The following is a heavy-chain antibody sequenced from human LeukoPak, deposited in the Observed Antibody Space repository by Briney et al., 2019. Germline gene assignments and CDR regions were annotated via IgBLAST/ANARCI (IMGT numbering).Heavy chain of an antibody. CDR1: GGSISSYY. J-gene: IGHJ5*02. CDR2: IYYSGST. V-gene: IGHV4-59*01. CDR3: ARDLRYSSSLSWFDP. D-gene: IGHD6-6*01. Sequence: SETLSLTCTVSGGSISSYYWSWLRQPPGKGLEWFGYIYYSGSTYYHPSLKSRVTISVETSKNQFSLKLSSVTAADTAVYYCARDLRYSSSLSWFDPWGQGTLVTVSS.